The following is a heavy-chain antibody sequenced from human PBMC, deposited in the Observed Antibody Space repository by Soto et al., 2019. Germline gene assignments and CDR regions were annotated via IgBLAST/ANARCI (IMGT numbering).Heavy chain of an antibody. CDR1: GYSFSTHW. J-gene: IGHJ4*02. Sequence: GESLKISCKGSGYSFSTHWVGWVRQMPGKGLEWMGIIYPGDSDARYSPSFKGQVTISVDESTTTAFLQWSSLKASDTAMYFCARSQFDYVWGTSGYFDSWGQGTVVTVSS. CDR2: IYPGDSDA. D-gene: IGHD3-16*01. V-gene: IGHV5-51*01. CDR3: ARSQFDYVWGTSGYFDS.